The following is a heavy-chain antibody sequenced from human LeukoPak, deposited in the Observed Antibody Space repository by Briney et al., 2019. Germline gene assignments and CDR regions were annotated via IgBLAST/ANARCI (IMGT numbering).Heavy chain of an antibody. D-gene: IGHD6-19*01. V-gene: IGHV4-34*01. CDR1: GGSFSGYY. CDR2: INHSGST. J-gene: IGHJ4*02. Sequence: SETLSLTCAVYGGSFSGYYWTWIRQPPGKGLEWIGEINHSGSTSYNPSLKSRVTISIDTSKSQFSLNLNSVTAADTAMYYCTRHVRRAVTAFDFWGQGTLVTVSS. CDR3: TRHVRRAVTAFDF.